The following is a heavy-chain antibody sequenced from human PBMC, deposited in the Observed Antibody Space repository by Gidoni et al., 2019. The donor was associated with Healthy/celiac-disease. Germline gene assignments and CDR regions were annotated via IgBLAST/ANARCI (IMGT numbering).Heavy chain of an antibody. CDR3: ARKELRHYYYGMDV. J-gene: IGHJ6*02. Sequence: QVQLVQSGAEVKKPGASVKVSCKASGYTFTSYAMHWVRQAPGQRLEWMGWINAGNGNTKYSQKFQGRVTITRDTSASTAYMELSSLRSEDTAVYYCARKELRHYYYGMDVWGQGTTVTVSS. V-gene: IGHV1-3*01. CDR2: INAGNGNT. CDR1: GYTFTSYA. D-gene: IGHD1-26*01.